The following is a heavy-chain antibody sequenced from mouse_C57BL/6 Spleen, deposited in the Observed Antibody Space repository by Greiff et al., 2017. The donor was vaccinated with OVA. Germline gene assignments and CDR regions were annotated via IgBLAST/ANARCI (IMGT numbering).Heavy chain of an antibody. CDR2: IDPETGGT. Sequence: VQLKESGAELVRPGASVTLSCKASGYTFTDYEMHWVKQTPVHGLEWIGAIDPETGGTAYNQKFKGKAILTADNSSSTAYMERRSLTSEDSAVYYCTRSDYDDFDYWGQGTTLTVSS. D-gene: IGHD2-4*01. J-gene: IGHJ2*01. CDR3: TRSDYDDFDY. V-gene: IGHV1-15*01. CDR1: GYTFTDYE.